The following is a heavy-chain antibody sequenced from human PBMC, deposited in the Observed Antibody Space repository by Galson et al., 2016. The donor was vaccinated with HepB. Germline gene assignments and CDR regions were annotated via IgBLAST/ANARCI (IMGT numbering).Heavy chain of an antibody. V-gene: IGHV1-18*01. J-gene: IGHJ1*01. CDR1: GYSFPSFA. D-gene: IGHD6-19*01. CDR2: ISGYNGNT. Sequence: SVKVSCKASGYSFPSFAITWVRQAPGLGLEWMGWISGYNGNTNYAQNLQGRITMTIEPSTNTAYMELRSLTSDDTAVYFCARGSKTAGVNWGQGTLVTVSS. CDR3: ARGSKTAGVN.